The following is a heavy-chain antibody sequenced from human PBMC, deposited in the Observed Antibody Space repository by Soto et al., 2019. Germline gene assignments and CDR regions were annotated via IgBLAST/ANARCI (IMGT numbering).Heavy chain of an antibody. CDR1: GGSISHYY. CDR2: IYYSGST. D-gene: IGHD6-13*01. CDR3: ARAPSLRYIAAAPYGMDV. V-gene: IGHV4-59*01. J-gene: IGHJ6*02. Sequence: QVQLQESGPGLVKPSETLSLTCTVSGGSISHYYWSWIRQPPGKGLEWIGYIYYSGSTNYNPSLRSRVTISVDTSKNQFSRKLSSVTAADTAVYYCARAPSLRYIAAAPYGMDVWGQGTTVTVSS.